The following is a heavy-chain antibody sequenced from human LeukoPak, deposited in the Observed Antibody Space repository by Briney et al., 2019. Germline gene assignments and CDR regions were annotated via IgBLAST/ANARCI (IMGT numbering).Heavy chain of an antibody. Sequence: GESLKISCKGSGYSFTSYWIGWVRQMPGKGLEWMGIIYPGDSDTRYSPSFQGQVTISADKSISTAYLRWSSLKASDTAMYYCARDYDFWSGYDRYFDYWGQGTLVTVSS. D-gene: IGHD3-3*01. V-gene: IGHV5-51*01. J-gene: IGHJ4*02. CDR2: IYPGDSDT. CDR1: GYSFTSYW. CDR3: ARDYDFWSGYDRYFDY.